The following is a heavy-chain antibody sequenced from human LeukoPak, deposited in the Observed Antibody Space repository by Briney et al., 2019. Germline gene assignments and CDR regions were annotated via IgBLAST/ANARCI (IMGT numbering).Heavy chain of an antibody. CDR1: GVPISSYY. J-gene: IGHJ4*02. D-gene: IGHD5-12*01. CDR3: AREDSGYDYSPFDY. V-gene: IGHV4-59*01. Sequence: SETLSLTCTVSGVPISSYYWSWIRQPPGKGLEGIGYIYYSGSTSYNPSLKSRVTISVDTSMNQFSLKLLSVTAADTAVYYCAREDSGYDYSPFDYWGQGILVTVSS. CDR2: IYYSGST.